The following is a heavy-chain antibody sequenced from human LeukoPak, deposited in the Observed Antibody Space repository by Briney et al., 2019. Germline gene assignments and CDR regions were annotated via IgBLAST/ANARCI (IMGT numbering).Heavy chain of an antibody. CDR2: IYYSGST. CDR3: ARVRGYSYGSFDY. Sequence: PSETLCLTCTVSGGSISSYYWSWIRQPPGKGLEWIGYIYYSGSTNYNPSLKSRVTISVDTSKNQFSLKLSSVTAADTAVYYCARVRGYSYGSFDYWGQGTLVTVSS. V-gene: IGHV4-59*01. CDR1: GGSISSYY. D-gene: IGHD5-18*01. J-gene: IGHJ4*02.